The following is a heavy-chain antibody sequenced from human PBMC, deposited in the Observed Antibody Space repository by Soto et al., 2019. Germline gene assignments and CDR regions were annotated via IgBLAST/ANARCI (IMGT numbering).Heavy chain of an antibody. J-gene: IGHJ3*01. CDR1: GFNFSSYA. Sequence: GSLRLSCVASGFNFSSYAMSWVRQVPGKGLEWVSTISDAAGSAYYVDSVKGRFTISRDNSKKTLYLQMNSLRAEDSAVYYCARPYGGKIGDAPDLWGPGTMVTVSS. CDR2: ISDAAGSA. V-gene: IGHV3-23*01. D-gene: IGHD4-17*01. CDR3: ARPYGGKIGDAPDL.